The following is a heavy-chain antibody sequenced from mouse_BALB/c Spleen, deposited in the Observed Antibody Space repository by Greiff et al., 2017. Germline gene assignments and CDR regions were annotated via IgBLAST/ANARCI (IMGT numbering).Heavy chain of an antibody. CDR3: TRTPDYGSGCDY. CDR1: GYAFTSSW. CDR2: IYPGDGGT. V-gene: IGHV1-82*01. J-gene: IGHJ2*01. Sequence: VQLQQSGPELVKPGASVKISCKASGYAFTSSWMNWVKQRPGQGLEWIGRIYPGDGGTNYNGKFKDKATLTVDKSSSTAYMQLSSLTSEDSAVYYCTRTPDYGSGCDYWGQGTTLTVSS. D-gene: IGHD1-1*01.